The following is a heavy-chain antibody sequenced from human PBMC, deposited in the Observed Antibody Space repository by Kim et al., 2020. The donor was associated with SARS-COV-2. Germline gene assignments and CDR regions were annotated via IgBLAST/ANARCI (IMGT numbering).Heavy chain of an antibody. D-gene: IGHD3-9*01. CDR3: ARDPTDTYDILTGYYGYGMDV. J-gene: IGHJ6*02. Sequence: SETLSLTCTVSGGSISSYYWSWIRHPPGKGLEWIGYIYYSGSTNYNPSLKSRVTISVDTSKNQFSLKLNSVTAADTAVYYCARDPTDTYDILTGYYGYGMDVWGQGTTVTVSS. CDR2: IYYSGST. CDR1: GGSISSYY. V-gene: IGHV4-59*13.